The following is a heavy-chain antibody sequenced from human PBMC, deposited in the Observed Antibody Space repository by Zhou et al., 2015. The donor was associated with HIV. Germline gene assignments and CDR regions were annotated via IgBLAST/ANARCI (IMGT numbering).Heavy chain of an antibody. D-gene: IGHD3-22*01. CDR3: ARIELGYYYDSSGPFDS. V-gene: IGHV1-69*01. Sequence: QVQLVQSGAEVKKPGSSVKVSCKASGGTFSSYAISWVRQAPGQGLEWMGGIIPIFGTANYAQKFQGRVTITADESTSTAYMELRSLRSDDTAVYYCARIELGYYYDSSGPFDSWGQGTLVTVAS. CDR1: GGTFSSYA. CDR2: IIPIFGTA. J-gene: IGHJ4*02.